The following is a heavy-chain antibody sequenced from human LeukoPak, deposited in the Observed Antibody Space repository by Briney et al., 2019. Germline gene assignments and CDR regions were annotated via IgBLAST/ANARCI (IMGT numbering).Heavy chain of an antibody. CDR2: INHSGST. J-gene: IGHJ3*02. CDR3: ARELVANRAFDI. CDR1: GGSFSGYY. Sequence: SETLSLTCAVYGGSFSGYYWSWIRQPPGKGLEWIGEINHSGSTNYNPSLKSRVTISVDTSKNQFSLKLSSVTAADTAVYYCARELVANRAFDIWGQGTMVTVSS. D-gene: IGHD2-15*01. V-gene: IGHV4-34*01.